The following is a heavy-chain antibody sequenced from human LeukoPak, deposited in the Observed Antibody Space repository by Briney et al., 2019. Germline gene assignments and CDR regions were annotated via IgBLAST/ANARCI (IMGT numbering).Heavy chain of an antibody. CDR1: GYTFTSYG. J-gene: IGHJ5*02. CDR2: ISAYNGNT. Sequence: ASVKVSCKASGYTFTSYGISWVRQAPGQGLEWMGWISAYNGNTNYAQKLQGRVTMTTDTSTSTDYMELRSLRSDDTAVYYCARDYSNYDSSWFDPWGQGTLVTVSS. V-gene: IGHV1-18*01. D-gene: IGHD4-11*01. CDR3: ARDYSNYDSSWFDP.